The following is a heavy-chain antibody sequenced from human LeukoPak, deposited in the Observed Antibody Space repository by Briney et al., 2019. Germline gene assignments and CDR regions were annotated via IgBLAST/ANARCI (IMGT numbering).Heavy chain of an antibody. CDR1: GFTFSSYA. V-gene: IGHV3-30-3*01. D-gene: IGHD5-12*01. CDR2: ISYDGSNK. CDR3: AREMVATGVYGMDV. J-gene: IGHJ6*02. Sequence: GSLRLSCAASGFTFSSYAMHCVRQAPGKGLEWVAVISYDGSNKYYADSVKGRFTISRDNSKNTLYLQMNSLRAEDTAVYYCAREMVATGVYGMDVWGQGTTVTVSS.